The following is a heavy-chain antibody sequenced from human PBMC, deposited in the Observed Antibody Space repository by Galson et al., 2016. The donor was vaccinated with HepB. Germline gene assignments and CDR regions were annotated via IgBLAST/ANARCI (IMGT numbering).Heavy chain of an antibody. CDR2: ITYDGSNK. J-gene: IGHJ4*02. D-gene: IGHD4-17*01. CDR3: AIYGDERDFLDY. CDR1: GFTFSRFG. V-gene: IGHV3-30*03. Sequence: SLRLSCAASGFTFSRFGMHWVRQAPGKGLEWVAVITYDGSNKYYADSVKGRFTISRDNSKNTVYLEMSSLRDGDTAVYFCAIYGDERDFLDYWGQGTLVTVSS.